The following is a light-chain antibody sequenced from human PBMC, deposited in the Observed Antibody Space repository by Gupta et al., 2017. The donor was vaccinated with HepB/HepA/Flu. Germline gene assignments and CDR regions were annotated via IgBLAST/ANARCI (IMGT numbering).Light chain of an antibody. V-gene: IGLV1-47*02. Sequence: QAVLTQPPSASGTPGQSVTISCSGSRSNIGSKYVYWYQQLPGTAPHRLIVSSSQRHSGVPDRGSAAWSAHYASPHTIAIRSDDEADYYYDGSDASLSWVFGGGTKVTVL. CDR3: DGSDASLSWV. CDR1: RSNIGSKY. CDR2: SSS. J-gene: IGLJ2*01.